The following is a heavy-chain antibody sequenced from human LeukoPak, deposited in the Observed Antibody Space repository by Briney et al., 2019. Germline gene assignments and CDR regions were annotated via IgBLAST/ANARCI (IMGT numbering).Heavy chain of an antibody. CDR2: IYHSGST. V-gene: IGHV4-39*07. D-gene: IGHD3-10*01. J-gene: IGHJ3*02. CDR1: GGSIRSSYYY. CDR3: ATQDGYQLLLQGSGSYPFDAFDI. Sequence: PSETLSLSCTVSGGSIRSSYYYWGWIRQPPGKGLEWIGSIYHSGSTNYNPSLKSRVTISVDKSKNQFSLKLNSVTAADTAVYYCATQDGYQLLLQGSGSYPFDAFDIWGQGTMVTVSS.